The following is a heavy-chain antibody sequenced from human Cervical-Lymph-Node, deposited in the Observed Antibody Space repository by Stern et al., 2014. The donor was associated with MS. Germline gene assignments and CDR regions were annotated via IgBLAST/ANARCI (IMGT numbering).Heavy chain of an antibody. CDR3: ARGVGGIAAAGTRCLDY. J-gene: IGHJ4*02. V-gene: IGHV4-34*01. Sequence: QVQLQQWGAGLLKPSETLSLTCAVYGGSFSGYYWSWIRQPPGKGLEWIGEINHSGSTNYNPPPKSRVTISVDTSKNQFSLKLSSVTAADTAVYYCARGVGGIAAAGTRCLDYWGQGTLVTVSS. CDR2: INHSGST. D-gene: IGHD6-13*01. CDR1: GGSFSGYY.